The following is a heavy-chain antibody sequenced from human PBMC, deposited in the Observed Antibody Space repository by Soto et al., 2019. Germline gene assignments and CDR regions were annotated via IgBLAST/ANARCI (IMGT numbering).Heavy chain of an antibody. CDR2: VHYSGSA. CDR1: GVSISTSSYF. CDR3: ARHRWGSGSYSGLLDF. V-gene: IGHV4-39*01. J-gene: IGHJ4*02. Sequence: PSETLSLTCSVSGVSISTSSYFWGWIRQPPGKGLEWVGAVHYSGSANYRSSLQSRVTISVDTSQNQFSLRLRSVTAADTAVYYCARHRWGSGSYSGLLDFWGQGALVTVSS. D-gene: IGHD3-10*01.